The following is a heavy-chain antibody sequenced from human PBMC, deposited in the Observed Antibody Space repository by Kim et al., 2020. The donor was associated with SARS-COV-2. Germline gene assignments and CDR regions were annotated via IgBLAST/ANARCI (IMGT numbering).Heavy chain of an antibody. D-gene: IGHD3-22*01. J-gene: IGHJ4*02. V-gene: IGHV3-7*03. CDR3: ARDRGLEVVAIVY. CDR2: IKRDGSRI. CDR1: GFSFRDYW. Sequence: GGSLRLSCAASGFSFRDYWMTWVRQAPGKGLEWVANIKRDGSRIYYADSVKGRFSISRDNAKSSVYLEMNSLRVEDTAVYYCARDRGLEVVAIVYWGQGSLVTVSS.